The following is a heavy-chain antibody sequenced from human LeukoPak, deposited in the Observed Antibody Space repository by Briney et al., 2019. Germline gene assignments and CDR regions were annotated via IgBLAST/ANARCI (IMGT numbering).Heavy chain of an antibody. D-gene: IGHD3-9*01. J-gene: IGHJ4*02. CDR1: GGSISSGGYY. Sequence: PSETLSLTCTVSGGSISSGGYYWNWIRQHPGKGLEWIGYMYHSGSTHYNPSLRSRVNISVDTSKNQFSLKLSSVSAADTAVYYCARYDVLTGYFSYWGQGTLVTVSS. CDR2: MYHSGST. CDR3: ARYDVLTGYFSY. V-gene: IGHV4-31*03.